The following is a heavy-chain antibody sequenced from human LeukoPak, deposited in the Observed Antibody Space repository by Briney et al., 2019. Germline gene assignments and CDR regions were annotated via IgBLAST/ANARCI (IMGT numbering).Heavy chain of an antibody. CDR1: GYSISSGYY. D-gene: IGHD3-22*01. Sequence: SETLSLTCIVSGYSISSGYYWDWIRQPPGKGLEWIGNIYHSRSTYYNPSLKSRVTISVDTSKNQFSLKLNSVTAADTAVYYCAKNSGYYHLYYIDSWGQGTLVTVSS. J-gene: IGHJ4*02. CDR2: IYHSRST. CDR3: AKNSGYYHLYYIDS. V-gene: IGHV4-38-2*02.